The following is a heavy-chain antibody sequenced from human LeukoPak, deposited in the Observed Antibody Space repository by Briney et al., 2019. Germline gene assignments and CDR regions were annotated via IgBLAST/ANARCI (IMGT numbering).Heavy chain of an antibody. Sequence: GGSLRLSCAASGFTFSGHAMHWVRQPPGKGLEWVGVISYDGRNRFYADSVKCRFIISRENFKNAVVLEMKSLRPDDTAVYFCARDRVIFTRMMDLWGQGTLVTVSS. V-gene: IGHV3-30*04. CDR2: ISYDGRNR. CDR3: ARDRVIFTRMMDL. CDR1: GFTFSGHA. J-gene: IGHJ5*02. D-gene: IGHD2-2*01.